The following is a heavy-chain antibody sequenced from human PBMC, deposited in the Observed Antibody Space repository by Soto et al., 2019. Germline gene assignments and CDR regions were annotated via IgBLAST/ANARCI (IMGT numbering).Heavy chain of an antibody. CDR3: ARDVRFWGSGYYPIQRPRLAAFDI. Sequence: PSETLSLTCTVSGGSISSGGYYWSWIRQHPGKGLEWIGYIYYSGSTYYNPSLKSRVTISVDTSKNQFSLKLSSVTAADTAVYYCARDVRFWGSGYYPIQRPRLAAFDIWGQGAMVTVSS. V-gene: IGHV4-31*03. J-gene: IGHJ3*02. CDR1: GGSISSGGYY. D-gene: IGHD3-22*01. CDR2: IYYSGST.